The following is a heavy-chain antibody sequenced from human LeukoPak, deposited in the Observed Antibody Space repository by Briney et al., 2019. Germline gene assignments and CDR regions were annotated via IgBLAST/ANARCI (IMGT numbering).Heavy chain of an antibody. Sequence: SETLSLTCTVSGGSISSYYWSWVRQPPGKGLEWIGYIYYSGRTNYNPSLTSRVNISVEKTKNKCSRKRRCVTAADTAVYYCARFGFGTAIPYYYYGMDVWGQGTTVTVSS. CDR1: GGSISSYY. CDR2: IYYSGRT. J-gene: IGHJ6*02. V-gene: IGHV4-59*01. CDR3: ARFGFGTAIPYYYYGMDV. D-gene: IGHD2-21*02.